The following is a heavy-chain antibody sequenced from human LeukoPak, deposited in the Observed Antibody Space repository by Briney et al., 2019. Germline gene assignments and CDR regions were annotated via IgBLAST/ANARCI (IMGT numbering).Heavy chain of an antibody. V-gene: IGHV1-2*02. CDR3: ARGIGDQYQLLI. Sequence: ASVKVSCKASGYTFTSYDINWVRQATGQGLEWMGWINPNSGGTNYAQKFQGRVTMTRDTSISTAYMELSRLRSDDTAVYYCARGIGDQYQLLIWGQGTLVTVSS. J-gene: IGHJ4*02. D-gene: IGHD2-2*01. CDR1: GYTFTSYD. CDR2: INPNSGGT.